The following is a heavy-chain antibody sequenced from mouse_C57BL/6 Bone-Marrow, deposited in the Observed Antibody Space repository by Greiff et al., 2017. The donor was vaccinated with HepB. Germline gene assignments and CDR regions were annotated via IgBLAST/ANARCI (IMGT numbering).Heavy chain of an antibody. CDR2: INPDSSTI. Sequence: AASGIDFSRYWMSWVRRAPGKGLEWIGEINPDSSTINYSPSLKDKFIISRDNAKNTLYLQMSKVRSEDTALYYCARGEGSSSGFAYWGQGTLVTVSA. V-gene: IGHV4-1*01. CDR1: GIDFSRYW. D-gene: IGHD1-1*01. CDR3: ARGEGSSSGFAY. J-gene: IGHJ3*01.